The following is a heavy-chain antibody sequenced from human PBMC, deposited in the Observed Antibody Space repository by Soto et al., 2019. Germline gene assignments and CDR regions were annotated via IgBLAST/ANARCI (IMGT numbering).Heavy chain of an antibody. Sequence: ASVKVSCKASGYTFTSSAVQWVRQARGQRLEWIGRIVVGSGNTNYAQKFQERVTITRDMSTSTAYMELSSLRSEDTAVYYCAADRSAIAAAATAMVYYYYGMDVWGQGTTVTVSS. CDR1: GYTFTSSA. CDR2: IVVGSGNT. D-gene: IGHD6-13*01. V-gene: IGHV1-58*01. J-gene: IGHJ6*02. CDR3: AADRSAIAAAATAMVYYYYGMDV.